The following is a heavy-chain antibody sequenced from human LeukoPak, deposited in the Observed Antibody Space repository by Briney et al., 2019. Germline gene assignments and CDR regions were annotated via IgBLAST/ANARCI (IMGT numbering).Heavy chain of an antibody. CDR2: IWYDGSHD. CDR3: VRDLGIPNHYYINGHYGGDF. J-gene: IGHJ4*02. D-gene: IGHD3-10*01. Sequence: GTSLRLSCAASGFTFSHDAMHWVRQAPGKGLEWVAVIWYDGSHDTYTDSVKGRFTVSRDNIKNVLHLQMNSLRPEDTAVYYCVRDLGIPNHYYINGHYGGDFWGQGTLVTVSP. CDR1: GFTFSHDA. V-gene: IGHV3-33*01.